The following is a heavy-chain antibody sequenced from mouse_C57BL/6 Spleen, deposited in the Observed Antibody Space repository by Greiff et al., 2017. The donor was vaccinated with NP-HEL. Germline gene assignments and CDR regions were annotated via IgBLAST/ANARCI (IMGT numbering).Heavy chain of an antibody. D-gene: IGHD2-4*01. V-gene: IGHV3-6*01. J-gene: IGHJ3*01. Sequence: VQLKESGPGLVKPSQSLSLTCSVTGYSITSGYYWNWIRQFPGNKLEWMGYISYDGSNNYNPSLKNRISITRDTSKNQFFLKLNSVTTEDTAAYYCAIYYDYDVAWFAYWGQGTLVTVSA. CDR1: GYSITSGYY. CDR3: AIYYDYDVAWFAY. CDR2: ISYDGSN.